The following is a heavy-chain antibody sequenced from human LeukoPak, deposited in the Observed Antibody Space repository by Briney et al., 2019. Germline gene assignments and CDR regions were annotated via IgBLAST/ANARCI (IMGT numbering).Heavy chain of an antibody. CDR3: ARAHHVTIFGVVIIEYYFDY. CDR2: ISAYNGNT. D-gene: IGHD3-3*01. J-gene: IGHJ4*02. V-gene: IGHV1-18*04. CDR1: GYTFTSYY. Sequence: ASVKVSCKASGYTFTSYYMHWVRQAPGQGLEWMGWISAYNGNTNYAQKLQGRVTMTTDTSTSTAYMELRSLRSDDTAVYYCARAHHVTIFGVVIIEYYFDYWGQGTLVTVSS.